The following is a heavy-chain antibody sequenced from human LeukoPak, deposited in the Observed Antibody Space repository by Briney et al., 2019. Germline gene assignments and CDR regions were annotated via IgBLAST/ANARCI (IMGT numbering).Heavy chain of an antibody. V-gene: IGHV1-3*01. J-gene: IGHJ4*02. CDR2: INAGNGNT. Sequence: ASVKVSCKASGYTFTSYAMHWVRQAPGQRLEWMGWINAGNGNTKYSQKFQGRVTITADESTSTAYMEPSSLRSEDTAVYYCARSSQHIVVVTAIGVYFDYWGQGTLVTVSS. D-gene: IGHD2-21*02. CDR3: ARSSQHIVVVTAIGVYFDY. CDR1: GYTFTSYA.